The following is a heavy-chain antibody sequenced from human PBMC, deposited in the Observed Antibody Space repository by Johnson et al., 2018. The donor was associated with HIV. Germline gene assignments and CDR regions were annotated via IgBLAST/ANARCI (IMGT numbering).Heavy chain of an antibody. D-gene: IGHD3-10*01. CDR1: GFTFSSYG. J-gene: IGHJ3*02. Sequence: VQLVESGGGVVQPGRSLRLSCAASGFTFSSYGMHWVRQAPGKGLEWVSATSGSGGSTYYADSVKGRFTISRDNSKNTLYLQMNSLRAEDTAVYYCAKAMSPMVRGNIWGQGTMVTVSS. CDR2: TSGSGGST. V-gene: IGHV3-23*04. CDR3: AKAMSPMVRGNI.